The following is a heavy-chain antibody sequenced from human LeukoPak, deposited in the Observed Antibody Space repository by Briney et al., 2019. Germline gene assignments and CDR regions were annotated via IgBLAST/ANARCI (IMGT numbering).Heavy chain of an antibody. V-gene: IGHV4-39*07. Sequence: SETLSLTCTVSGGSISSSSYYWGWIRQPPGKGLEWIGSIYYSGSTYYNPSLKSRVTISVDTSKNQFSLKLSSVTAADTAVYYCARSGPINYGDYVFWGQGTLVTVSS. CDR1: GGSISSSSYY. J-gene: IGHJ4*02. CDR2: IYYSGST. CDR3: ARSGPINYGDYVF. D-gene: IGHD4-17*01.